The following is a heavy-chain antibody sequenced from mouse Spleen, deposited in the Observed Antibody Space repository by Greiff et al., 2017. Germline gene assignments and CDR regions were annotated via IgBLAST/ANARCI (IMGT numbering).Heavy chain of an antibody. CDR3: TRDTPYAMDY. V-gene: IGHV5-6-4*01. CDR2: ISSGGSYT. CDR1: GFTFSSYT. Sequence: EVKLMESGGGLVKPGGSLKLSCAASGFTFSSYTMSWVRQTPEKRLEWVATISSGGSYTYYPDSVKGRFTISRDNAKNTLYLQMSSLKSEDTAMYYCTRDTPYAMDYWGQGTSVTVSS. J-gene: IGHJ4*01.